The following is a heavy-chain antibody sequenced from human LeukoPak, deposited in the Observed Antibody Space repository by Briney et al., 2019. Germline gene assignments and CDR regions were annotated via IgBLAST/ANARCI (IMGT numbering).Heavy chain of an antibody. CDR2: VSTTATA. Sequence: SETLSLTCTVSGDSISTYYWTWIRQPAGKGPEWIGRVSTTATAIYNPSLGTRVTVSIDTSKNQFSLKLSSVTAADTAVYYCARESVPAGTRWFDPWGQGTLVTVSS. J-gene: IGHJ5*02. CDR3: ARESVPAGTRWFDP. V-gene: IGHV4-4*07. CDR1: GDSISTYY. D-gene: IGHD2-2*01.